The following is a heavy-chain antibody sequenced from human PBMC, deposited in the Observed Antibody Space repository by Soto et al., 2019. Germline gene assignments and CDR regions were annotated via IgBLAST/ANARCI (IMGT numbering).Heavy chain of an antibody. CDR3: AESHLPIRQTAGFDI. Sequence: EVQLVESGGGLVQPGGSLRLSCAASGFTFSNYWMSWVRQAPGNGLEWVANIKQDGSEKYYVDSVKGRFTISRDNAYNSLNLQMNSLRAEDTAVYYCAESHLPIRQTAGFDIWGQGTMVTVSS. CDR1: GFTFSNYW. J-gene: IGHJ3*02. D-gene: IGHD6-19*01. V-gene: IGHV3-7*01. CDR2: IKQDGSEK.